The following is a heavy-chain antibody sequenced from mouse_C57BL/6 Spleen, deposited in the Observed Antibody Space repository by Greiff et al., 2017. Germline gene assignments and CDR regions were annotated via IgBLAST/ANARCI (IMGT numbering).Heavy chain of an antibody. V-gene: IGHV1-18*01. CDR1: GYTFPDYN. CDR3: ARESYGPFAY. Sequence: EVQLQQSGPGLVKPGASVKIPCKASGYTFPDYNMAWVQQSHGKSLEWIGDINPNNGGTIYNEKFKGKATLTVDKSSSTAYMELRSLTSEDTAVYYCARESYGPFAYWGQGTLVTVSA. J-gene: IGHJ3*01. D-gene: IGHD1-1*01. CDR2: INPNNGGT.